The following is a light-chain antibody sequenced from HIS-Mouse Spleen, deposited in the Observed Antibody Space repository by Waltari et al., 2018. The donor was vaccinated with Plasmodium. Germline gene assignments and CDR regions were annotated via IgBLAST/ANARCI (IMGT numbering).Light chain of an antibody. Sequence: QSALTQPRSVSGSPGQSVTISCTGTSRAVGGYNYVPWYQQPPGKAPKLMIYDVSKRPSGVPDRFSGSKSGNTASLTISGLQAEDEADYYCCSYAGSYTLVFGGGTKLTVL. CDR3: CSYAGSYTLV. CDR1: SRAVGGYNY. V-gene: IGLV2-11*01. CDR2: DVS. J-gene: IGLJ2*01.